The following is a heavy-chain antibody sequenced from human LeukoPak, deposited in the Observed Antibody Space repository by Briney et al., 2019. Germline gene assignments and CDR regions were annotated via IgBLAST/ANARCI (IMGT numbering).Heavy chain of an antibody. V-gene: IGHV3-23*01. Sequence: GGSLRLSCAASGFTFSSYAMSWVRQAPGKGLEWVSAISGSGGSTYYADSVKGRFTISRDNSKNTLYLQMNSLRAEDTAVYYCAKEIYGDYASRGNAYAFDIWGQGTMVTVSS. CDR2: ISGSGGST. J-gene: IGHJ3*02. CDR3: AKEIYGDYASRGNAYAFDI. D-gene: IGHD4-17*01. CDR1: GFTFSSYA.